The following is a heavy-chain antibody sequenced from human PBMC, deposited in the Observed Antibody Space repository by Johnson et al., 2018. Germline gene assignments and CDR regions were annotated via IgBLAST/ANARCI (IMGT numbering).Heavy chain of an antibody. CDR2: ISGSGGNT. D-gene: IGHD2-8*01. CDR1: GFTFSSFA. Sequence: EVQLLESGGGLVQPGGSLRLSCAASGFTFSSFAMSWVRQAPGKGLEWVSGISGSGGNTYYADSVKGRFNMSRDNFKNTLSLQMNGLRAEDTAVYYCPKGVGVSKVAHEAFDVWGQGTMVTVSS. V-gene: IGHV3-23*01. CDR3: PKGVGVSKVAHEAFDV. J-gene: IGHJ3*01.